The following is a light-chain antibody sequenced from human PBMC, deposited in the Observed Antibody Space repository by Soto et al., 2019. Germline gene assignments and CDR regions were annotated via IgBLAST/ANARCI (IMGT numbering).Light chain of an antibody. CDR1: QGISTY. Sequence: DIQMTQSPSSLSASVGDSVTITCQASQGISTYVNWYQQKAGKAPKILIYDTSNLEPGVPSRFSGSRSGTHFTFTITSLQPEDFETHYCQQYADVPLTFGGGTKVDIK. CDR2: DTS. V-gene: IGKV1-33*01. J-gene: IGKJ4*01. CDR3: QQYADVPLT.